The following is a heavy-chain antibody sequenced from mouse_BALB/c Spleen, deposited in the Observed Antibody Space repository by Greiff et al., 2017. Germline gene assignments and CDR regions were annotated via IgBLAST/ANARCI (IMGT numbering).Heavy chain of an antibody. V-gene: IGHV1S127*01. CDR3: TREEGGLLRLEGLWYFDV. D-gene: IGHD1-2*01. CDR2: IDPSDSYT. CDR1: GYTFTSYW. Sequence: QVQLQQPGAELVKPGASVKMSCKASGYTFTSYWMHWVKQRPGQGLEWIGVIDPSDSYTSYNQKFKGKATLTVDTSSSTAYMQLSSLTSEDSAVYYCTREEGGLLRLEGLWYFDVWGAGTTVTVSS. J-gene: IGHJ1*01.